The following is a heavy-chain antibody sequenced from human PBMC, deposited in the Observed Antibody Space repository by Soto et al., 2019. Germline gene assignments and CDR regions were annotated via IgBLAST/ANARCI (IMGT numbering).Heavy chain of an antibody. V-gene: IGHV4-39*01. CDR3: ARLLPALGRSGYLDY. J-gene: IGHJ4*02. CDR2: MYQSGST. Sequence: QLQLQESGPGLVKPSETLSLTCAVSGGSISRSNYYWGWIRQPPGKGLEWIGSMYQSGSTYYNPSLKSRVTISVDTSKNQFSLKLSSVTAADTDVYYCARLLPALGRSGYLDYWGQGTLVTVSS. CDR1: GGSISRSNYY. D-gene: IGHD3-3*01.